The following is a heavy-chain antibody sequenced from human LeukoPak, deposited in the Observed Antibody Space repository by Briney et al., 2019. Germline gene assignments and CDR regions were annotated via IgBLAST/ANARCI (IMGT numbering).Heavy chain of an antibody. CDR3: AKDLKYQLLPFDY. J-gene: IGHJ4*02. D-gene: IGHD2-2*01. CDR1: GFTFSSYG. V-gene: IGHV3-30*02. CDR2: IRYDGSNK. Sequence: GGSLRLSCAASGFTFSSYGMHWVRQAPGKGLEWVAFIRYDGSNKYYADSVKGRFTISRDNSKNTLYLQMNSLRAEDTAVYYCAKDLKYQLLPFDYWGQGTLVTVSS.